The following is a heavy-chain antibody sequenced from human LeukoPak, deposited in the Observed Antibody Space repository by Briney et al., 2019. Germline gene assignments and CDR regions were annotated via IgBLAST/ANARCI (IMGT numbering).Heavy chain of an antibody. V-gene: IGHV3-30-3*01. J-gene: IGHJ4*02. CDR3: AREGSSLRHFDY. CDR1: GFTFSSYA. D-gene: IGHD3-3*01. Sequence: GRSLRLSCAASGFTFSSYAMHWVRQAPGKGLEWVAVISYDGSNKYYADSVKGRFTTSRDNSKNTLYLQMNSLRAEDTAVYYCAREGSSLRHFDYWGQGTLVTVSS. CDR2: ISYDGSNK.